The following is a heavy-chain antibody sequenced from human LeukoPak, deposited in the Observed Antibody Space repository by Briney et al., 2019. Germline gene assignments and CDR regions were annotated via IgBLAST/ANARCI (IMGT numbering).Heavy chain of an antibody. CDR1: GFTFSSYW. V-gene: IGHV3-7*01. J-gene: IGHJ5*02. CDR3: ARGHYQLS. CDR2: IKEEGSEK. D-gene: IGHD2-2*01. Sequence: GGSLRLSCAASGFTFSSYWMSWVRQAPGKGLEWVASIKEEGSEKHYVDSVKGRFTISRDNAKNSLYLQMNSLRAEDTAVYYCARGHYQLSWGQGILVTVSS.